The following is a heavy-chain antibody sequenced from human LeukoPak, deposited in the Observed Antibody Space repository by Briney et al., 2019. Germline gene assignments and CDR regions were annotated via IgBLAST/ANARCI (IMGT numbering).Heavy chain of an antibody. CDR1: GGSISSYY. Sequence: SETLSLTCTVSGGSISSYYWSWIRQPAGKGLEWIGRIYTSGSTNYNPSLKSRVTMSVDTSKNQFSLKLSSVTAADTAVYYCARGLRDNYYYYMDVWGKGTTVTISS. J-gene: IGHJ6*03. CDR3: ARGLRDNYYYYMDV. D-gene: IGHD4-17*01. V-gene: IGHV4-4*07. CDR2: IYTSGST.